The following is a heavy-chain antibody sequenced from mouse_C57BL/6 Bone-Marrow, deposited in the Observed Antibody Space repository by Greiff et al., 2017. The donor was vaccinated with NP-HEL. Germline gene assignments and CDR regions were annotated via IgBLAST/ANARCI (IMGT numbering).Heavy chain of an antibody. J-gene: IGHJ4*01. D-gene: IGHD1-1*01. CDR1: GFTFSSYG. Sequence: EVQLVESGGDLVKPGGSLKLSCAASGFTFSSYGMSWVRQTPDKRLEWVATIRSGGSYTYYPDSVKGRFTISRDNAKNTLYLQMSSLKSEDTAMYYCARRNYYGSSYYAMDYWGQGTSVTVSS. CDR3: ARRNYYGSSYYAMDY. V-gene: IGHV5-6*01. CDR2: IRSGGSYT.